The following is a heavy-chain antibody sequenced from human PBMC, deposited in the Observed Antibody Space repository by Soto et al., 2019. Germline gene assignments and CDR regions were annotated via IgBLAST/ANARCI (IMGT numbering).Heavy chain of an antibody. J-gene: IGHJ4*02. CDR2: ISGSGGST. CDR1: GFTFSSYA. CDR3: AKAQSRVVGIMITFGEDYFDY. D-gene: IGHD3-16*01. V-gene: IGHV3-23*01. Sequence: GGSLRLSCAASGFTFSSYAMSWVRQAPGKGLEWVSAISGSGGSTYYADSVKGRFTISRDNSKNTLYLQMNSLRAEDTDVYYCAKAQSRVVGIMITFGEDYFDYWGQGTLVTVSS.